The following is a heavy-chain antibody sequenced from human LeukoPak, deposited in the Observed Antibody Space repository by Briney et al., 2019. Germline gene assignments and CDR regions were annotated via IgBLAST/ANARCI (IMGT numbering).Heavy chain of an antibody. Sequence: GGSLRLSCAASGFTFSTYPMNWVRQAPGKGLEWVSTISDSGVNTYYADSVKGRFTISRDNSKNSLYLQMNSLRAEDTAVYYCARDEVYGEQYYFDYWGQGTLVTVSS. CDR1: GFTFSTYP. V-gene: IGHV3-23*01. J-gene: IGHJ4*02. CDR2: ISDSGVNT. CDR3: ARDEVYGEQYYFDY. D-gene: IGHD4/OR15-4a*01.